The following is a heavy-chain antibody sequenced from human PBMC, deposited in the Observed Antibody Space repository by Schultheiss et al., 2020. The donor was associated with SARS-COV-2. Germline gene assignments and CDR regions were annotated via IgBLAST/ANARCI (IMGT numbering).Heavy chain of an antibody. CDR2: ITTYNGNT. J-gene: IGHJ6*02. CDR3: ARVIEDIVVVPSHYYYYGMDV. Sequence: ASVKVSCKASGYTLINYGISWVRQVPGQGLEWMGWITTYNGNTKYAQKFQGRVTKTTDMATTAAYMELRGLTWDDTGVYYCARVIEDIVVVPSHYYYYGMDVWGQGTTVTVSS. CDR1: GYTLINYG. V-gene: IGHV1-18*04. D-gene: IGHD2-2*01.